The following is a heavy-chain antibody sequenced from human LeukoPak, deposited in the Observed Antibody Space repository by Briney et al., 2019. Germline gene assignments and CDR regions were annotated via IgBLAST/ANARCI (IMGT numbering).Heavy chain of an antibody. V-gene: IGHV4-59*01. CDR3: ARVGAYAFDI. Sequence: SETLSLTCTVSGGSTSTYYWSWIRQPPGKGLEWIGYISYSGSTNYNPSLKSRVTMAVDTPKNQFSLKLSSVTAADTAVYYCARVGAYAFDIWGQGTMLSVSS. J-gene: IGHJ3*02. CDR1: GGSTSTYY. CDR2: ISYSGST.